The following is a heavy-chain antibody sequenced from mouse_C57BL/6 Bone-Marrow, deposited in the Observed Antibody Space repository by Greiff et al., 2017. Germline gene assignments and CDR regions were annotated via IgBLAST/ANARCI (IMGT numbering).Heavy chain of an antibody. Sequence: QVQLKESGPELVKPGASVKISCKASGYAFSSSWMNWVKQRPGKGLEWIGRIYPGDGDTNYNGKFKGKATLTADKSSSTAYMQLSSLTSEDSAVYFCARQETGSYWYFDVWGTGTTVTVSS. J-gene: IGHJ1*03. CDR2: IYPGDGDT. V-gene: IGHV1-82*01. CDR3: ARQETGSYWYFDV. CDR1: GYAFSSSW. D-gene: IGHD4-1*01.